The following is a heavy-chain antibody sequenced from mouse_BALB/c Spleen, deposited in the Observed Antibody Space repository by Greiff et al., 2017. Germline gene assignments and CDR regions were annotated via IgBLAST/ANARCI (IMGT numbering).Heavy chain of an antibody. Sequence: EVKLMESGPGLVKPSQSLSLTCTVTGYSITSDYAWNWIRQFPGNKLEWMGYISYSGSTSYNPSLKSRISITRDTSKNQFFLQLNSVTTEDTATYYCARRPFYYDYESYFDYWGQGTTLTVSS. J-gene: IGHJ2*01. CDR2: ISYSGST. V-gene: IGHV3-2*02. CDR3: ARRPFYYDYESYFDY. D-gene: IGHD2-4*01. CDR1: GYSITSDYA.